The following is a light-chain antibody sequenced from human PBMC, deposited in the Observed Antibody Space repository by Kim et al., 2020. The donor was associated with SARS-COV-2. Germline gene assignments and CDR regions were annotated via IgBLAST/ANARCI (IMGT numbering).Light chain of an antibody. V-gene: IGKV3-20*01. J-gene: IGKJ4*01. CDR3: QQYGSSPVT. CDR2: GVS. Sequence: EIVLTQSPGTLSLSPGERATLSCRASHRVSSNYLAWYQQKPGQAPRLLIYGVSSRATGIPDRFSGSGSGTDFTHTIRTLEPEDFAVYYCQQYGSSPVTFGGGTKLEI. CDR1: HRVSSNY.